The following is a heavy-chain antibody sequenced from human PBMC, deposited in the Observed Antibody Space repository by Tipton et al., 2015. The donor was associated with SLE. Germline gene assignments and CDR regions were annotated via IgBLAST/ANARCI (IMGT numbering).Heavy chain of an antibody. Sequence: LSLTCTGSGGSISSYYWSWIRQPPGKGLEWIGYIYYSGSTNYNPSLKSRVTISVDTSKNQFALKLSSVTAADTAVYYCARVADDYGDPYYFDYWGQGTLVTVSS. CDR2: IYYSGST. J-gene: IGHJ4*02. CDR1: GGSISSYY. V-gene: IGHV4-59*01. CDR3: ARVADDYGDPYYFDY. D-gene: IGHD4-17*01.